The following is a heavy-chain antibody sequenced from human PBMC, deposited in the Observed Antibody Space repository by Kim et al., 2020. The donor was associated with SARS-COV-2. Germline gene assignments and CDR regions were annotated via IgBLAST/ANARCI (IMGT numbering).Heavy chain of an antibody. V-gene: IGHV3-53*01. Sequence: GGSLRLSCAASGFTVSSNYMNWVRQAPGKGLEWVSVIYSGGSTYYADSVKGRFTISRDNSKNTLFLQMNSLRAEDTAMYYCARGRDGNSFDSWGQGTLVTVSS. CDR1: GFTVSSNY. J-gene: IGHJ4*02. CDR3: ARGRDGNSFDS. D-gene: IGHD1-1*01. CDR2: IYSGGST.